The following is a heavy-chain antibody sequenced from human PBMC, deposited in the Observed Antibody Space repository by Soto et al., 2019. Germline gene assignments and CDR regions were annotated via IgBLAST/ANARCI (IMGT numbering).Heavy chain of an antibody. CDR1: HGSITSSAYF. V-gene: IGHV4-39*01. Sequence: SETLSLTCTLSHGSITSSAYFWAWIRQPPGKGLEFIGSVHSSGGTYYSPSLKSRASISIDKSKNQFSLKLTSVNAGDTAVYFCASALVGDTRPTGSDHWGQGTLVPRSS. CDR3: ASALVGDTRPTGSDH. D-gene: IGHD2-15*01. CDR2: VHSSGGT. J-gene: IGHJ4*02.